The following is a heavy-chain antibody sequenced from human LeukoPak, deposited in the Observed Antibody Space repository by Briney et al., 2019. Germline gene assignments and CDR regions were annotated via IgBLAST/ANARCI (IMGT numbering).Heavy chain of an antibody. Sequence: PSETLSLTCTVSGGSISSYYWSWIRQPPGKGLEWIGYIYYSGSINYNPSLKSRVTISVDTSKNQFSLKLSSVTAADTAVYYCARRLDSGWYEAFDYWGQGTLVTVSS. CDR2: IYYSGSI. CDR1: GGSISSYY. D-gene: IGHD6-19*01. CDR3: ARRLDSGWYEAFDY. J-gene: IGHJ4*02. V-gene: IGHV4-59*08.